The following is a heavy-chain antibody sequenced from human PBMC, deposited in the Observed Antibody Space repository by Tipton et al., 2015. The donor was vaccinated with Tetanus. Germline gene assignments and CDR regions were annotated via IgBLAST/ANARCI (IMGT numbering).Heavy chain of an antibody. CDR1: GGSFSLYY. D-gene: IGHD3-10*01. V-gene: IGHV4-34*01. Sequence: TLSLTCTVSGGSFSLYYWNWVRQSPGKGLEWIGEISHSGSSSYSPSLKSRVTISVDTSKNQFSLRLRSVAAADTAVYYCARGGRDACNIPVGAFDVWGRGTTVPVSS. CDR2: ISHSGSS. CDR3: ARGGRDACNIPVGAFDV. J-gene: IGHJ3*01.